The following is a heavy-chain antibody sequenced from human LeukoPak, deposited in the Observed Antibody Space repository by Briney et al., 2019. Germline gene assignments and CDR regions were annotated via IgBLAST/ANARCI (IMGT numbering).Heavy chain of an antibody. CDR3: ARRGWSGMDV. CDR2: IYYSGST. J-gene: IGHJ6*02. CDR1: GGSISSYY. Sequence: PSETLSLTCTVSGGSISSYYWSWIRQSPGKGLEWIGYIYYSGSTNYNPSLKSRVTISVDTSKNQFSLKLSSVTAADTAVYYCARRGWSGMDVWGQGTTVTVSS. V-gene: IGHV4-59*08. D-gene: IGHD6-19*01.